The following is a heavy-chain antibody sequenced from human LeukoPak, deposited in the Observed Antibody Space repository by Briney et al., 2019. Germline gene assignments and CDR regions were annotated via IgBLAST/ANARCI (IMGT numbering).Heavy chain of an antibody. D-gene: IGHD6-19*01. V-gene: IGHV1-24*01. CDR1: GYTLTELS. CDR3: ATAPAVAGTLPFDY. J-gene: IGHJ4*02. Sequence: ASVKVSCKVSGYTLTELSMHWVRQAPGKGLEWMGGFDPEGGETIYAQKFQGRVTMTEDTSTDTAYMELSSLRSEDTAVYYCATAPAVAGTLPFDYWGQGTLVTVSS. CDR2: FDPEGGET.